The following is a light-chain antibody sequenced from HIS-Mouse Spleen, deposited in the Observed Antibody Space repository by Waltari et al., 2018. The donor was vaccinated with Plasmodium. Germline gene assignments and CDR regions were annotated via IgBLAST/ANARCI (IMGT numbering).Light chain of an antibody. J-gene: IGKJ2*01. CDR3: MQALQTPYT. CDR1: QSLLHSNGYNY. CDR2: LGS. V-gene: IGKV2-28*01. Sequence: DIVMTQSPLSLPVTPCEPASISCRSSQSLLHSNGYNYLDCYLQKPGQSPQLLIYLGSNRASGVPDRFSGSGSGTDFTLKISRVEAEDVGVYYCMQALQTPYTFGQGTKLEIK.